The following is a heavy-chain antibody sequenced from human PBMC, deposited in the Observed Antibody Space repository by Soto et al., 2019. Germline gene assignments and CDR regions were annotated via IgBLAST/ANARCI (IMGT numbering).Heavy chain of an antibody. CDR1: GFTFSSYA. V-gene: IGHV3-23*01. J-gene: IGHJ6*03. Sequence: EVQLLESGGGLVQPGGSLRLSCAASGFTFSSYAMSWVRQAPGKGLEWVSAISGSGGSTYYADSVKGRFTISRDNSKSTLDLEMNSMRAEDTVVYYGAKVATHGYYSYYMDVWGKGTTVTVSS. CDR3: AKVATHGYYSYYMDV. CDR2: ISGSGGST.